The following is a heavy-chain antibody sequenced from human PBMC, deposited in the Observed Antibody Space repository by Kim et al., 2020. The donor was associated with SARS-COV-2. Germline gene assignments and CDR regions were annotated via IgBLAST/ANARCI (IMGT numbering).Heavy chain of an antibody. CDR1: GYTFTDYP. Sequence: ASVKVSCKASGYTFTDYPMNWIRQAPGQGLQWMGWINTNTGNPTYAQGFTGRFVFSVDTSVRTAYLRINSLKPEDSAVYFCARVLGDPSHFENWGQGTLVTVSS. V-gene: IGHV7-4-1*02. CDR3: ARVLGDPSHFEN. J-gene: IGHJ4*02. CDR2: INTNTGNP. D-gene: IGHD2-21*02.